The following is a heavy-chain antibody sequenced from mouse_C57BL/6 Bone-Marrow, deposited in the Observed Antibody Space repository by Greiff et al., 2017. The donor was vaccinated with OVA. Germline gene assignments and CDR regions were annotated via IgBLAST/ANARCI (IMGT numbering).Heavy chain of an antibody. CDR3: ARIPYYYGSSYPDY. V-gene: IGHV1-64*01. Sequence: QVQLQQPGAELVKPGASVKLSCKASGYTFTSYWMHWVKQGPGQGLEWIGMIHPNSGSTNYNEKFKSKATLTVDKSSSTAYMQLSSLTSEDSAVYYCARIPYYYGSSYPDYWGQGTTLTVSS. CDR2: IHPNSGST. J-gene: IGHJ2*01. CDR1: GYTFTSYW. D-gene: IGHD1-1*01.